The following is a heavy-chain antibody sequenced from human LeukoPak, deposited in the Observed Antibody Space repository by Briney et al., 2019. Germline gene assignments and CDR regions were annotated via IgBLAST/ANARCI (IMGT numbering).Heavy chain of an antibody. J-gene: IGHJ1*01. CDR3: ARGVLTEYFQH. Sequence: ASVKVSCKAAGYTFTAYYMHWVRQAPGQGLEWMGWMNPNSGNTGYAQKFQGRVTMTRNTSISTAYMELSSLRSEDTAVYYCARGVLTEYFQHWGQGTLVTVSS. V-gene: IGHV1-8*02. CDR2: MNPNSGNT. CDR1: GYTFTAYY. D-gene: IGHD2-15*01.